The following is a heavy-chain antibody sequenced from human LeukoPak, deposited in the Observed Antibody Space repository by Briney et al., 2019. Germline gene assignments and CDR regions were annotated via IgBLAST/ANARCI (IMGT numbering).Heavy chain of an antibody. D-gene: IGHD6-19*01. V-gene: IGHV3-23*01. CDR3: AKVYSSGWYWVDY. CDR1: GFTFSSYV. CDR2: ISGSGGST. Sequence: PGGSLRLFCAASGFTFSSYVMSWVRQAPGKGLEWVSGISGSGGSTNHADSVKGRFTISRDNSKNTLYLQMNSLRAEDTAEYYCAKVYSSGWYWVDYWGQGTLVTVSS. J-gene: IGHJ4*02.